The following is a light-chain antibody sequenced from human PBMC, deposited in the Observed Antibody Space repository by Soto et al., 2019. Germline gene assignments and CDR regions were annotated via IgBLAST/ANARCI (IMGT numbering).Light chain of an antibody. J-gene: IGKJ2*01. Sequence: MTQSPSTLSASVGDRVTITCRASQSISSWLAWYQQKPGQAPRLLIYGASTRAAGIPARFSGSGSGTEFSLTISSLQSEDFAVYYCQQYNNRPPDTFGQGTKLEIK. CDR1: QSISSW. CDR2: GAS. V-gene: IGKV3-15*01. CDR3: QQYNNRPPDT.